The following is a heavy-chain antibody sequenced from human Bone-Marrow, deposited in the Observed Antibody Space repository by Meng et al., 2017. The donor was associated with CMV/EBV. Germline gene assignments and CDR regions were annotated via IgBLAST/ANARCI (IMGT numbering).Heavy chain of an antibody. D-gene: IGHD2-21*01. V-gene: IGHV1-2*02. CDR2: INPNSGGT. Sequence: ASVKVSCKASGYTFTGYYMHWVRQAPGQGLEWMGWINPNSGGTNYAQKFQGRVTMTRDTSISTAYMELSRLRSDDTAVYYRARGSFRVIAIPVLSHGFDPWGQGPLVTFYS. J-gene: IGHJ5*02. CDR1: GYTFTGYY. CDR3: ARGSFRVIAIPVLSHGFDP.